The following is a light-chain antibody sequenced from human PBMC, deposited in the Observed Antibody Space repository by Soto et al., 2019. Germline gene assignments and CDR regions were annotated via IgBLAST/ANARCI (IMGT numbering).Light chain of an antibody. V-gene: IGKV1-39*01. CDR1: QSISDY. CDR2: GAS. Sequence: DIQMTQSPSSLSASVGDRVAITCRSSQSISDYLNWYQQKPGKALKLVIYGASNLQSGVPPRFSGSGSGSEFTLTISGLQPYDFAIYFCQQSYSWPLTFGPGTKVDV. J-gene: IGKJ3*01. CDR3: QQSYSWPLT.